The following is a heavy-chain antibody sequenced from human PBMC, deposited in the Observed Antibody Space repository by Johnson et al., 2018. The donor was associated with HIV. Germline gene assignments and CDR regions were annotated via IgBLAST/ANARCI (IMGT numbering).Heavy chain of an antibody. Sequence: AAGGVTFSSYGMHWVRQAPGKGLEWVAFIRYDGSNKYYADSVKGRFTISRDNSKNTLYLQMNSLRAEDTAVYYCARDFVDRGYSYGFGAFDIWGQGTMVTVSS. CDR3: ARDFVDRGYSYGFGAFDI. CDR1: GVTFSSYG. J-gene: IGHJ3*02. CDR2: IRYDGSNK. D-gene: IGHD5-18*01. V-gene: IGHV3-30*02.